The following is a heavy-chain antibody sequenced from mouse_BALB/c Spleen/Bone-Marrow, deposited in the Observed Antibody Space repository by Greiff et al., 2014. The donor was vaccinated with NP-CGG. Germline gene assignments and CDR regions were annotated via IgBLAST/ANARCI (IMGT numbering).Heavy chain of an antibody. Sequence: QVQLKDSGAELARPGASVKLSCKASGYTFTSYWMQWVKQRPGQGLEWIGAIYPRDGDTRYTQKFKGKATLTADKSSSTAYMQRSSLASEDSAVYYCARGTGPDYWGQGTTLTVSS. V-gene: IGHV1-87*01. J-gene: IGHJ2*01. CDR1: GYTFTSYW. D-gene: IGHD4-1*01. CDR3: ARGTGPDY. CDR2: IYPRDGDT.